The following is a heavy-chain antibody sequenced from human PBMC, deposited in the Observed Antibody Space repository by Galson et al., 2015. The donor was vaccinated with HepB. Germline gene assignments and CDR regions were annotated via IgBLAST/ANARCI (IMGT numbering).Heavy chain of an antibody. Sequence: SLRLSCEASEFSLSYYWMIWVRQAPGKGLEWVANIKQDGIEKYYVDSVKGRFTISRDNAKNSLYLQMNSLRAEDTAMYYCARDLYSSGWPTLYWGQGTLVTVSS. CDR3: ARDLYSSGWPTLY. CDR2: IKQDGIEK. CDR1: EFSLSYYW. D-gene: IGHD3-22*01. J-gene: IGHJ4*02. V-gene: IGHV3-7*03.